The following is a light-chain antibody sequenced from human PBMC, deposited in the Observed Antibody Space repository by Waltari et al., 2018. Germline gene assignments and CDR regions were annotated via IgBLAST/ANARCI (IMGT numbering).Light chain of an antibody. CDR3: GTWDSSLTAGV. J-gene: IGLJ2*01. Sequence: QSVLTQPPSVSAAPGQKVTISCSGSSSNIGSNRVSWYQQFPGTAPKLLIYEVIRRPSGTPDRFSGSKSGTSATLDITGLQTGDEADYYCGTWDSSLTAGVFGGGTKLTVL. V-gene: IGLV1-51*02. CDR1: SSNIGSNR. CDR2: EVI.